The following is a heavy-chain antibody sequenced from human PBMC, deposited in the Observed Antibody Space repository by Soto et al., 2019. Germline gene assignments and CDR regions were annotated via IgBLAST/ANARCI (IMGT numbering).Heavy chain of an antibody. V-gene: IGHV4-34*01. Sequence: ASETLSLTCGLSGAAFSDYTWSWVRQAPGGGLHWIGEVNRGGRTKYSPSLERRLTISVDPSRNQVSLELRAVTAADTAIYYCAKDGSTTVTPEYFQHWGQGTLVTVSS. J-gene: IGHJ1*01. CDR2: VNRGGRT. CDR1: GAAFSDYT. D-gene: IGHD4-17*01. CDR3: AKDGSTTVTPEYFQH.